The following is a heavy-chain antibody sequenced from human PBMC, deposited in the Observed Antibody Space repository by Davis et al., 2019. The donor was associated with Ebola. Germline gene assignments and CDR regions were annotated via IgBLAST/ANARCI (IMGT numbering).Heavy chain of an antibody. CDR1: GLTPSAHH. Sequence: GGSLTLLCAVSGLTPSAHHKSCMRKAPGKALEWVAYNTSSGSTKYYAGSVRGRFTISRDNSKNSLYLQMNSLRAEDTAVYYCARPGDFQTILNGVDVWGQGTTVSVSS. V-gene: IGHV3-11*01. CDR3: ARPGDFQTILNGVDV. CDR2: NTSSGSTK. J-gene: IGHJ6*02. D-gene: IGHD3-3*02.